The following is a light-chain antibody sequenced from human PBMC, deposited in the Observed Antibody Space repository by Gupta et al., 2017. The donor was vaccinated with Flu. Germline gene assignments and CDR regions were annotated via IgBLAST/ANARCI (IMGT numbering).Light chain of an antibody. J-gene: IGKJ4*01. V-gene: IGKV1-17*01. CDR3: LQHNSYPLT. Sequence: DIQMTQSPSSLSASVGDRVTITCRASQDIRTDLGWYQQKPERAPNRLIYAASTLQSGVPSRFSGSGSGTEFTLSINILHPEDFATYYCLQHNSYPLTFGGGTKVEIK. CDR2: AAS. CDR1: QDIRTD.